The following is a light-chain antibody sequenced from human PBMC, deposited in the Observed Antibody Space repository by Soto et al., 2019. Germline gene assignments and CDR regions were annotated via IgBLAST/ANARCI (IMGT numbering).Light chain of an antibody. J-gene: IGKJ1*01. CDR3: QQYNSYWT. V-gene: IGKV1-5*03. CDR2: KAS. Sequence: DIQMTQSPSTLSASVGDRVTITCRASQSISSWLAWYQQKPGKAPKLLIYKASSLASGVPSRFSGSGSGTDFTLTISRLQPDDFATYYCQQYNSYWTFGQGTKVEIK. CDR1: QSISSW.